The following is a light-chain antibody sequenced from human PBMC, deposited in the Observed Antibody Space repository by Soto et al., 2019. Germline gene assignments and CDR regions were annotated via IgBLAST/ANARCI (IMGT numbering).Light chain of an antibody. CDR2: RNN. CDR3: SSYAGSNNVV. J-gene: IGLJ2*01. V-gene: IGLV1-47*01. Sequence: QSVLTQPPSASGTPGQGVTISCSGSTSNIGSNYVYWYQQLPGTAPKLLIYRNNQRPSGVPDRFSGSKSGTSASLAISGLRSDDEADYYCSSYAGSNNVVFGGGTKLTVL. CDR1: TSNIGSNY.